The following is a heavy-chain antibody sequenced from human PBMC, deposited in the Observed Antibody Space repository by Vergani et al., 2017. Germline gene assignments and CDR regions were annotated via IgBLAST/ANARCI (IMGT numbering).Heavy chain of an antibody. CDR3: ARSIVSRNPPDYFDN. J-gene: IGHJ4*02. CDR1: GGSLSGYY. Sequence: QVQLQESGPGLVRPSETLSLTCTVSGGSLSGYYWNWIRQTPGEGLEWIGYVEDSGYFNYNPSLKTRVSMSSDTYNNQFSLRLSSVTVADTAVYYCARSIVSRNPPDYFDNWGQGTLVTVSS. CDR2: VEDSGYF. V-gene: IGHV4-59*01. D-gene: IGHD1-14*01.